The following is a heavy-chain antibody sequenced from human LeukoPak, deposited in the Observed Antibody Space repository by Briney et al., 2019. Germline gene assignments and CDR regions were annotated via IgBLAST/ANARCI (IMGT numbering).Heavy chain of an antibody. V-gene: IGHV3-23*01. CDR1: GFTFSSYA. D-gene: IGHD3-10*01. Sequence: GGSLRLSCAASGFTFSSYAMSWVRQAPGKGLEWVSAISGSGGSTYYADSVKGRFTISRDNAKNSLYLQMNSLRAEDTAVYYCARERVLLWFGELNFDYWGQGTLVTVSS. CDR2: ISGSGGST. J-gene: IGHJ4*02. CDR3: ARERVLLWFGELNFDY.